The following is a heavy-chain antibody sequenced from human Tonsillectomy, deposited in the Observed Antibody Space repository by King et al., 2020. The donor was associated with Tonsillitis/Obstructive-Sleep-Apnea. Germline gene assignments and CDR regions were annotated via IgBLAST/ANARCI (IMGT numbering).Heavy chain of an antibody. Sequence: QLVQSGAEVKKPGASVKVSCRASGYTFTSYGISWVRQAPGQGLEWMGWINTCSGDTNYAQKLQGRVTMTTDTSTSTAYMELRSLRSDDTAVYYCARETGYSYGYQFDHWGQGTLVTVSS. J-gene: IGHJ4*02. CDR1: GYTFTSYG. D-gene: IGHD5-18*01. CDR2: INTCSGDT. CDR3: ARETGYSYGYQFDH. V-gene: IGHV1-18*01.